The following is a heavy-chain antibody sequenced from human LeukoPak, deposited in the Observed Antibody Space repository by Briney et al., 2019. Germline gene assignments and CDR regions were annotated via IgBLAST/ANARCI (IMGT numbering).Heavy chain of an antibody. CDR1: GFTFSSYG. D-gene: IGHD5-12*01. V-gene: IGHV3-30*02. CDR3: ARGELDIVATIRPLYFDY. CDR2: IRYDGSNK. J-gene: IGHJ4*02. Sequence: GGSLRLSCAASGFTFSSYGMHWVRQAPGKGLEWVAFIRYDGSNKYYADSVKGRFTISRDNSKNTLYLQMNSLRAEDTAVYYCARGELDIVATIRPLYFDYWGQGTLVTVSS.